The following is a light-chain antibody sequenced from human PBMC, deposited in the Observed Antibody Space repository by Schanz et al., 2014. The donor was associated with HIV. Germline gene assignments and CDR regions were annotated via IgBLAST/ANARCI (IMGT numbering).Light chain of an antibody. V-gene: IGKV3-20*01. CDR1: QSVSSNF. CDR3: QQYGSPPWT. J-gene: IGKJ1*01. Sequence: EIVLTQSPGTLSLSPGERATLSCRASQSVSSNFIAWYQQSPGQAPRLLIYGASNRATGIPDRFSGSESGTDFTLTISRVEPEDYAVYYCQQYGSPPWTFGQGTKVEVK. CDR2: GAS.